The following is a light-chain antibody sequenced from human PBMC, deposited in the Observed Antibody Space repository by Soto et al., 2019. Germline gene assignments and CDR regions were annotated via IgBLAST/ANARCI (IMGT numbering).Light chain of an antibody. CDR3: MQSTQLPPT. V-gene: IGKV2D-29*02. J-gene: IGKJ5*01. Sequence: VMTQTPLSLSVAPGQPASISCKSSHSLLHITGETFLSWYLQKPGQSPQLLIYEVSTRVSGVPDRFSGSGSGTDFTLEISRVETDDVGIYYCMQSTQLPPTFGQGTRLEIK. CDR1: HSLLHITGETF. CDR2: EVS.